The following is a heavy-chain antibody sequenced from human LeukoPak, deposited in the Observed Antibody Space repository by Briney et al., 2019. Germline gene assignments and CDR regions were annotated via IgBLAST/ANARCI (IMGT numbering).Heavy chain of an antibody. V-gene: IGHV4-59*08. CDR2: IYYSGST. J-gene: IGHJ6*02. D-gene: IGHD2-2*01. Sequence: PSETLSLTCTVSGGSISSYYWSWIRQPPGKGLEWIGYIYYSGSTNYNPSLKSRVTISVDTSKNQFSLKLSSVTAADTAVYYCARRRTSTSWNGYYYYGMDVWGQGTTVTVSS. CDR1: GGSISSYY. CDR3: ARRRTSTSWNGYYYYGMDV.